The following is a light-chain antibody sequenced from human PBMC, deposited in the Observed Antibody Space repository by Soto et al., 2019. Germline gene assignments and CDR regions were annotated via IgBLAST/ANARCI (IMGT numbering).Light chain of an antibody. CDR2: EVS. V-gene: IGLV2-14*01. Sequence: QSVLTQPASVSGSPGQSITISCTGTSSDVGGYNYVSWYQQHPGKAPKLMIYEVSNRPSGVSNHFSGSKSGNTASLTISGRQAEDEADYYCSSYTSSGTVIFGGGTKLTVL. CDR3: SSYTSSGTVI. CDR1: SSDVGGYNY. J-gene: IGLJ2*01.